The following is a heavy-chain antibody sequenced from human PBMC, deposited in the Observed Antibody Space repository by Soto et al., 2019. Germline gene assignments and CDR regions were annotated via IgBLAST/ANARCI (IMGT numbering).Heavy chain of an antibody. V-gene: IGHV3-48*01. D-gene: IGHD4-17*01. CDR3: ARIGRLRWGDY. J-gene: IGHJ4*02. Sequence: EVQLVESGGGLVQPGGSLRLSCAASGFTFSSYSMNWVRQAPGKGLEWVSNISTGSSTIYYADSVKGRFTISRDNAKNSLYLQMNSLSAEDTAVYYCARIGRLRWGDYWGQGTLVTVSS. CDR2: ISTGSSTI. CDR1: GFTFSSYS.